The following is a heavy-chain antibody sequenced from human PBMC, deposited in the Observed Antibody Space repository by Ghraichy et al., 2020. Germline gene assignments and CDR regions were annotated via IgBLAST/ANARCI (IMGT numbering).Heavy chain of an antibody. CDR1: GFTFSSYW. CDR3: ARLRYHGGWDY. V-gene: IGHV3-74*01. Sequence: GSLRLSCAASGFTFSSYWMHWVRQAPGKGLVWVSHINSDGSSTSYADSVKGRFTISRDNAKNTLYLQMNSLRAEDTAVYYCARLRYHGGWDYWGQGTLVTVSS. J-gene: IGHJ4*02. CDR2: INSDGSST. D-gene: IGHD6-19*01.